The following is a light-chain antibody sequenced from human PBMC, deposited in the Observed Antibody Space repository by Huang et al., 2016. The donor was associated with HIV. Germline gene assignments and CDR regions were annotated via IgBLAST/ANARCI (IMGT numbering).Light chain of an antibody. CDR3: QHYNGYPLT. CDR2: DAP. Sequence: DIQMTQSPSSLSASVGDRVTITCQASQDINNYLNWYQQRPGRAPKLLIYDAPILDTGVPSRFSGSGSGTDFTFTISSLQPEDVATYYCQHYNGYPLTFGQGTR. V-gene: IGKV1-33*01. CDR1: QDINNY. J-gene: IGKJ5*01.